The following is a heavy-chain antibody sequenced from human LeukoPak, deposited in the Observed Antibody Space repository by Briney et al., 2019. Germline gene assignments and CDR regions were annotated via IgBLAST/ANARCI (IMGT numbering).Heavy chain of an antibody. Sequence: GRSLRLSCAASGFTFSSYGMHWVRQAPGKGLEWVAVISYDGSNKYYADSVKGRFTISRDNSKNTLYLQMNSLRAEDTAVYYCAKDHGDYFYYYGMDVWGQGTTVTVSS. CDR3: AKDHGDYFYYYGMDV. V-gene: IGHV3-30*18. CDR1: GFTFSSYG. D-gene: IGHD4-17*01. J-gene: IGHJ6*02. CDR2: ISYDGSNK.